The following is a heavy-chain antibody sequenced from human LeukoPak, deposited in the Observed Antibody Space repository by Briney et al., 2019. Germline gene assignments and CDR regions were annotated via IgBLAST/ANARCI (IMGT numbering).Heavy chain of an antibody. CDR1: GYSFSELS. CDR3: AAGGVYDLLDN. Sequence: GASVKVSCKVSGYSFSELSMHWVRQAPGKGLEWMGGFDPENGEAVYAQKFQGRVTMTEDTSTDTSYMELNSLKSEDTAVYYCAAGGVYDLLDNWGQGTLVTVSS. CDR2: FDPENGEA. V-gene: IGHV1-24*01. J-gene: IGHJ4*02. D-gene: IGHD2-8*01.